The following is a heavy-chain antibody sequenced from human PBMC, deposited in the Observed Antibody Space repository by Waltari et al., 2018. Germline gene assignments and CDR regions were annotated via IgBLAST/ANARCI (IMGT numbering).Heavy chain of an antibody. CDR1: GFTFSDYF. Sequence: QVQLVESGGGLVKPGGSLRLSCAVSGFTFSDYFMTWIRPAPRKGLEWVSYMSGRGLSTYDADSVKARFTISRDNAKNSLYLQMNSLRDEDTAVYYCAREASGWTPHFDNWGQGTLVAVSS. J-gene: IGHJ4*02. D-gene: IGHD6-19*01. CDR2: MSGRGLST. CDR3: AREASGWTPHFDN. V-gene: IGHV3-11*01.